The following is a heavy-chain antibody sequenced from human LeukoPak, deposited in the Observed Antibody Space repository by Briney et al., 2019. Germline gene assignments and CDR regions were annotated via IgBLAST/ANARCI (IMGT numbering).Heavy chain of an antibody. Sequence: GASVKVSCKASGFTFTSSAMQWVRQARGQRLEWIGRIIVGSGNTNYAQKFQERVTITRDMSTSTAYMELSSLRSEDTAVCYCAASEERSYYDFWSGYNYYYGMDVWGQGTTVTVSS. CDR1: GFTFTSSA. V-gene: IGHV1-58*02. CDR2: IIVGSGNT. D-gene: IGHD3-3*01. CDR3: AASEERSYYDFWSGYNYYYGMDV. J-gene: IGHJ6*02.